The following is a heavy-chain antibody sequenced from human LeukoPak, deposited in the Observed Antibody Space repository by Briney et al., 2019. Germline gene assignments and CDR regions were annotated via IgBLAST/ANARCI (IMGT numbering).Heavy chain of an antibody. CDR1: GFTFSSYA. J-gene: IGHJ4*02. CDR3: AREPRSGEFPRYYFDY. Sequence: GGSLRLSCAASGFTFSSYAMHWVRQAPGQGLEWMGWINPNSGGTNYAQKFQGRVTMTRDTSVSTAYMELSRLRSDDTAVYYCAREPRSGEFPRYYFDYWGQGTLVTVSS. V-gene: IGHV1-2*02. CDR2: INPNSGGT. D-gene: IGHD3-10*01.